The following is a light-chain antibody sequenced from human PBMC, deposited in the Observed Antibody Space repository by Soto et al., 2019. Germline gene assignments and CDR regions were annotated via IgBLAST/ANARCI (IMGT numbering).Light chain of an antibody. J-gene: IGKJ1*01. Sequence: EMVMTLSPATVSVSPEEIATLSFIARPSIAIRLAWYQQKPGQAPRLLMYGISRRATGIPDRFSGSGSGTDFTLTITRLEPEHFAMYYCQQYVTSSPRTFGQGTNVDI. CDR3: QQYVTSSPRT. V-gene: IGKV3-20*01. CDR1: PSIAIR. CDR2: GIS.